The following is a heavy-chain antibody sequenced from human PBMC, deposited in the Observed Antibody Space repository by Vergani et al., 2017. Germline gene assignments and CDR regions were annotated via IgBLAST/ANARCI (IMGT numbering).Heavy chain of an antibody. CDR1: GGSISNYY. Sequence: QVQLQESGPGLVKPSETLSLTCTVSGGSISNYYWSWIRQPPGKGLEWIGYIYYSGSTNYNPSLRSRVTISVDTSKNQFSLKLSYVTAADTAVYYCAGYCSSTSCYSGPDAFDIWGQGTMVTVSS. V-gene: IGHV4-59*01. CDR3: AGYCSSTSCYSGPDAFDI. D-gene: IGHD2-2*01. J-gene: IGHJ3*02. CDR2: IYYSGST.